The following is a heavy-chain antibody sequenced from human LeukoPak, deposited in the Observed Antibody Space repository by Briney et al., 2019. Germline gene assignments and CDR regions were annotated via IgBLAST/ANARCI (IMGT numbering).Heavy chain of an antibody. J-gene: IGHJ5*02. CDR3: ARDRRWFDP. V-gene: IGHV3-30*02. Sequence: PGGSLRLSCAASRFTFSSYGMHWVRQAPGKGLEWVAYIQYDGSNEQYADSVKGRFSISRDSSKNILYLQMNSLRAEDTAVYYCARDRRWFDPWGQGTLVTVSS. CDR1: RFTFSSYG. CDR2: IQYDGSNE.